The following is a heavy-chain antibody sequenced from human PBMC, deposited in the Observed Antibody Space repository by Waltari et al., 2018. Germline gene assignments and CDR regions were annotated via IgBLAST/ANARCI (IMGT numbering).Heavy chain of an antibody. CDR3: TSPPTY. CDR2: VYPACNT. V-gene: IGHV3-53*01. Sequence: EVQLLESGGGLIQPGGSLRLSCAVSGFNVGSNYMSWVRQAPGKGLEWVSVVYPACNTYYADSVKGRFIISRDSSDNTFSLQMNNLKVEDTAVYYCTSPPTYWGQGTQVTVSS. J-gene: IGHJ4*02. CDR1: GFNVGSNY.